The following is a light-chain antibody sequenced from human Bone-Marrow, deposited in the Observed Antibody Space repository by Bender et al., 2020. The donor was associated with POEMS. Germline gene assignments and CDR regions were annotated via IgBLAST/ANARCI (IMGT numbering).Light chain of an antibody. J-gene: IGLJ3*02. CDR3: HAWDSGTAV. V-gene: IGLV3-1*01. Sequence: ELTQPPSVSVSPGRTASITCSGDELGDKYVCWYQLKPGQSPVLVIYQDNVRPSGIPDRFSGSNSGNPATLTISGTQAMDEADYYCHAWDSGTAVFGGGTKLTVL. CDR2: QDN. CDR1: ELGDKY.